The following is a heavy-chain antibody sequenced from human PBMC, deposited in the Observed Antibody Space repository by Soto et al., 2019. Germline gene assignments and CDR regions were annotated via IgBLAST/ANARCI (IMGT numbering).Heavy chain of an antibody. CDR3: ARSSGGNFGIIIEGSNWFDP. CDR2: INPHGGST. J-gene: IGHJ5*01. Sequence: ASVKVSCKAPGDTFTSYYRNWERQAPGQGLEWMGVINPHGGSTEYAQKFQGRVTMTRDTSRSTVYMELRSLRSDDTAIYYCARSSGGNFGIIIEGSNWFDPWGQGTLVTFSS. V-gene: IGHV1-46*01. D-gene: IGHD3-3*01. CDR1: GDTFTSYY.